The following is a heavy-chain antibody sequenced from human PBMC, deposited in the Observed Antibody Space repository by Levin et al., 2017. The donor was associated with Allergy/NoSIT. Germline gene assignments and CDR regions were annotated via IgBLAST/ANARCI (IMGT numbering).Heavy chain of an antibody. CDR2: ISGSGGST. J-gene: IGHJ6*02. Sequence: GGSLRLSCAASGFTFSSYAMTWVRQAPGKGLEWVSAISGSGGSTYYADSVKGRFTISRDNSKDTLYLQMNSVRAEDMAVYYCAKEYSYGYDQYYYYGMDVWGQGTTVTVSS. CDR3: AKEYSYGYDQYYYYGMDV. CDR1: GFTFSSYA. D-gene: IGHD5-18*01. V-gene: IGHV3-23*01.